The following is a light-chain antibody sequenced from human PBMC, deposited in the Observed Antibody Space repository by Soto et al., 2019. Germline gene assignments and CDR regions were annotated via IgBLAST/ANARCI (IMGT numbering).Light chain of an antibody. J-gene: IGLJ1*01. CDR2: EVS. CDR3: SSYTSSSSDYV. V-gene: IGLV2-14*01. CDR1: SSDVGGYNY. Sequence: QSVLTQPASVSGSPGQSITISCTGTSSDVGGYNYVSWYQQHPGKAPKPMIIEVSNRPSGVSNRFFGSKSGNTDSLTISGLQDEDEDDYYCSSYTSSSSDYVFGPGTKLTVL.